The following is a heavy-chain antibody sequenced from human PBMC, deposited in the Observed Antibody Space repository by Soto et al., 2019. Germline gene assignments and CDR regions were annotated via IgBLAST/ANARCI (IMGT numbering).Heavy chain of an antibody. V-gene: IGHV3-74*01. CDR2: INADGGYI. D-gene: IGHD1-1*01. CDR3: ARSVLWSLDRND. CDR1: GFTFSNYW. J-gene: IGHJ4*02. Sequence: VGSLRLSCADSGFTFSNYWMHWVRQTPGKGLEWVSHINADGGYINYVDSVKGRFTVSRDNAKSTLYLQMNSLRAEDSAVYYCARSVLWSLDRNDWGQGTQVTVSS.